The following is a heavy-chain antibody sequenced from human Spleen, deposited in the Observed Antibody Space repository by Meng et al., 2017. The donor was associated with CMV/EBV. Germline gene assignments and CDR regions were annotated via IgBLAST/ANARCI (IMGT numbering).Heavy chain of an antibody. Sequence: GESLKISCTASGFTFSNYWMNWVRQAPGKGLEWVATIKQDGSEKYYVDSVKGRFTISRDNAKNSLFLQMNSLRVEDTAVYYCARDSSAVHNWLDSWGQGTLVTVSS. V-gene: IGHV3-7*01. CDR1: GFTFSNYW. J-gene: IGHJ5*01. CDR2: IKQDGSEK. D-gene: IGHD1-26*01. CDR3: ARDSSAVHNWLDS.